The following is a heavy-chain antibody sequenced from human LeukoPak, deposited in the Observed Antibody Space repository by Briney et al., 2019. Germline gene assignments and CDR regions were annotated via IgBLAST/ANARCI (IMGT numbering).Heavy chain of an antibody. CDR3: ARGRLLEWFDS. J-gene: IGHJ5*02. CDR1: GGSISSYY. Sequence: SETLSLTCTVSGGSISSYYWSWIRQPPGKRLEWIGCISDSGSTNYNPSLKSRVTISVDTSKSQFSQKLSSVTAADTAVYYCARGRLLEWFDSWGQGTLVSVSS. D-gene: IGHD3-3*01. V-gene: IGHV4-59*01. CDR2: ISDSGST.